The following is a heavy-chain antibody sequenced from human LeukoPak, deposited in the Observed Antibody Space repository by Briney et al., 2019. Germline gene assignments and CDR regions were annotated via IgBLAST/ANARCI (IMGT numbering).Heavy chain of an antibody. CDR3: AKIEAAARRAPNPRWFDP. CDR2: MNHNSGNT. V-gene: IGHV1-8*01. J-gene: IGHJ5*02. Sequence: ASVKVSCKASGYTFTSCDINWLRQATGQGLDGMGWMNHNSGNTGYAQKFQGRVSMTWNTSISTAYMELSSLKSEDTAVYYCAKIEAAARRAPNPRWFDPWGQGTLVTVSS. CDR1: GYTFTSCD. D-gene: IGHD6-6*01.